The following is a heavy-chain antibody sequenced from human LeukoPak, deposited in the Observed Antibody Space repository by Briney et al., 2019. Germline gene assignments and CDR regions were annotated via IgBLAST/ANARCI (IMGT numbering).Heavy chain of an antibody. J-gene: IGHJ5*02. D-gene: IGHD2-21*01. Sequence: SETLSLTCTVSGGSISGYYWSWIRQPPGKGLEWIGYVYYSGSTNYNPSLKSRVTMSVDTSKNQFSLKLNSVTAADTAVYYCARGGESHLNWFDRWGQGTLVTVSS. CDR2: VYYSGST. CDR3: ARGGESHLNWFDR. V-gene: IGHV4-59*01. CDR1: GGSISGYY.